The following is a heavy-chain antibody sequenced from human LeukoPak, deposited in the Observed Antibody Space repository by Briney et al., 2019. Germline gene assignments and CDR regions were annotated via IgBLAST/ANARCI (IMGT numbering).Heavy chain of an antibody. J-gene: IGHJ4*02. CDR1: GXTFNTYT. CDR3: ARVYTMIVVVDY. CDR2: ISASSSYL. D-gene: IGHD3-22*01. Sequence: PGGSLRLSCAASGXTFNTYTMNWVRQAPGKGLEWVSSISASSSYLYYADSVKGRFTISRDNAKNSLYLQMNSLRAEDTAVYYCARVYTMIVVVDYWGQGTLVTVSS. V-gene: IGHV3-21*01.